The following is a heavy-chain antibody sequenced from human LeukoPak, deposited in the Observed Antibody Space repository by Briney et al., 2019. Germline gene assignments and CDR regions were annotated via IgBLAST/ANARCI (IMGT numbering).Heavy chain of an antibody. CDR3: AKRGRQYSGSYFDS. Sequence: GESLKISCEVSGYTFTNSWIAWVRQMPGKGLEWMGIIYPGDTDTRYSPSFQGQVTIPADKSISTAYLQWSSLKASDTAIYYCAKRGRQYSGSYFDSWGQGTLVTVSS. V-gene: IGHV5-51*01. D-gene: IGHD1-26*01. CDR2: IYPGDTDT. CDR1: GYTFTNSW. J-gene: IGHJ4*02.